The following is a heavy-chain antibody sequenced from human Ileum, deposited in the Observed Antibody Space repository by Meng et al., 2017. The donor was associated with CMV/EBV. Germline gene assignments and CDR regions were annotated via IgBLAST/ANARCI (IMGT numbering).Heavy chain of an antibody. D-gene: IGHD4-17*01. Sequence: SPPCTVSGAPISTSDWWTWVRQPPGKRLEWMGEIHHTGVTNYTPSLKSRVTMSVDKSKNQFSLSLSSVTAADTAIYYCATIASTGDYWGQGALVTVSS. V-gene: IGHV4-4*02. CDR2: IHHTGVT. CDR3: ATIASTGDY. J-gene: IGHJ4*02. CDR1: GAPISTSDW.